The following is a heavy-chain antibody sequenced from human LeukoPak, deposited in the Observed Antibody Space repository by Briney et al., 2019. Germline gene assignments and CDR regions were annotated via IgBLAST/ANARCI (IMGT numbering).Heavy chain of an antibody. J-gene: IGHJ4*02. V-gene: IGHV4-39*01. CDR2: IYYSGST. CDR3: ARSIQLGNDY. CDR1: GGSISSSSYY. Sequence: PSETLSLTCTVSGGSISSSSYYWGWIRQPPGKGLEWIGSIYYSGSTYYNPSLKSRVTISVDTSKNQFSLKLSSVTAADTAVYYCARSIQLGNDYWGQGTLVTVSS. D-gene: IGHD5-18*01.